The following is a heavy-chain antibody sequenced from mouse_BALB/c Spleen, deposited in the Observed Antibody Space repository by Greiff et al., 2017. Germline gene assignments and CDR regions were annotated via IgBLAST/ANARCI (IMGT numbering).Heavy chain of an antibody. Sequence: EVKLVESGGDLVKPGGSLKLSCAASGFTFSSYGMSWVRQTPDKRLEWVAYISNGGGSTYYPDTVKGRFTISRDNAKNTLYLQMSSLKSEDTAMYYCARRVVDWYFDVWGAGTTVTVSS. J-gene: IGHJ1*01. D-gene: IGHD1-1*01. CDR3: ARRVVDWYFDV. CDR1: GFTFSSYG. V-gene: IGHV5-12-2*01. CDR2: ISNGGGST.